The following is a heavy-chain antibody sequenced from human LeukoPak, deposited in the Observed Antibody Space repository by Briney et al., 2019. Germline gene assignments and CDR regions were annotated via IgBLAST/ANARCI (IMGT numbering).Heavy chain of an antibody. Sequence: GGSLRLSCAASGFTFSSYAMSWVRQAPGEGLEWVSAISGSGGSTYYADSVKGRFTISRDNSKNTLYLQMNSLRAEDTAVYYCANSVDGWYRYYFDYWGQGTLVTVSS. V-gene: IGHV3-23*01. D-gene: IGHD6-19*01. CDR2: ISGSGGST. CDR3: ANSVDGWYRYYFDY. J-gene: IGHJ4*02. CDR1: GFTFSSYA.